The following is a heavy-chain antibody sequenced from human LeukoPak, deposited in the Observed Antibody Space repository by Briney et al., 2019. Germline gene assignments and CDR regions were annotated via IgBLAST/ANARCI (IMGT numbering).Heavy chain of an antibody. CDR2: ISGSGGST. J-gene: IGHJ4*02. V-gene: IGHV3-23*01. Sequence: GSLRLSCAASGFTFSSYAMSWVRQAPGKGLEWVSAISGSGGSTYYADSVKGRFTISRDNSKNTLYLQMNSLRAEDTAVYYCAKAPLKYCTNGVCYSNYWGQGTLVTVSS. CDR3: AKAPLKYCTNGVCYSNY. D-gene: IGHD2-8*01. CDR1: GFTFSSYA.